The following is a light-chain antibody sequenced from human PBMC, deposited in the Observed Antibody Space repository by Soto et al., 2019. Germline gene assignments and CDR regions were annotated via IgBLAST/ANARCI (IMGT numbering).Light chain of an antibody. J-gene: IGKJ1*01. V-gene: IGKV1-17*01. CDR2: AAS. CDR3: LQHNTYTRT. Sequence: DIQMTESPSSLSASVGDIVTITCLASQAIRNDLGWYQQKPAKAPKRLIYAASSLQSGVPSRFSGSGSGTEFNLTISSLQPEDSATYYCLQHNTYTRTFGQGTKWEIK. CDR1: QAIRND.